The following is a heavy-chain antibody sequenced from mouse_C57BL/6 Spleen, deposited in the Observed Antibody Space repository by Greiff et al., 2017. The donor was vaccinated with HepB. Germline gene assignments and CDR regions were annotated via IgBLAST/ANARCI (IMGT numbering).Heavy chain of an antibody. V-gene: IGHV14-3*01. J-gene: IGHJ1*03. CDR2: IDPANGNT. D-gene: IGHD1-1*01. CDR1: GFNIKNTY. CDR3: ARSLLYYYGSSYGYFDV. Sequence: VQLKQSVAELVRPGASVKLSCTASGFNIKNTYMHWVKQRPEQGLEWIGRIDPANGNTKYAPKFQGKATITADTSSNTAYLQLSSLTSEDTAIYYCARSLLYYYGSSYGYFDVWGTGTTVTVSS.